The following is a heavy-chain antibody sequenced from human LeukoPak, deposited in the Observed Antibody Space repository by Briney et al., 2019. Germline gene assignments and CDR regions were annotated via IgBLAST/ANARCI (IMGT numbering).Heavy chain of an antibody. Sequence: GGSLRLSCAASAFTFSNYNMNWVRQAPGKGLEWVSSITSSGSYIYYADSVKGRFTISRDNSKNTLYLQMNSLRAEDTAVYYCARDWGVATTGAAFDIWGQGTMVAVSS. CDR1: AFTFSNYN. CDR2: ITSSGSYI. D-gene: IGHD5-24*01. J-gene: IGHJ3*02. V-gene: IGHV3-21*01. CDR3: ARDWGVATTGAAFDI.